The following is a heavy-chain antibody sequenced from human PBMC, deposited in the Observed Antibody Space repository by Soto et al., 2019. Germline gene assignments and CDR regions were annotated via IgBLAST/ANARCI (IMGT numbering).Heavy chain of an antibody. J-gene: IGHJ6*02. CDR1: GFSLSNARMG. CDR3: ARIMVRGVIIARHSYGMDV. CDR2: IFSNDEK. Sequence: QVTLKESGPVLVKPTETLTLTCTVSGFSLSNARMGVSWIRQPPGKALEWLAHIFSNDEKSYSTSLKSRLTISKDTSKSQVVLTMTNMDPVDTATYYCARIMVRGVIIARHSYGMDVWGQGTTVTVSS. D-gene: IGHD3-10*01. V-gene: IGHV2-26*01.